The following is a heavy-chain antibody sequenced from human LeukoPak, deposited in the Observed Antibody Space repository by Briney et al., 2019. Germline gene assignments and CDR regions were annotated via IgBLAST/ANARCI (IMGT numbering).Heavy chain of an antibody. J-gene: IGHJ6*03. V-gene: IGHV4-4*07. D-gene: IGHD1-14*01. CDR3: ARDAAGDRNSFYFFMDV. CDR2: FYTIGRT. CDR1: GGSIRSYY. Sequence: SETLSLTCTVSGGSIRSYYWSWIRQPAGKGLEWIGRFYTIGRTIHNPSLKSRVTMSVDTPKNQFSLKLSSVTAADTAVYYCARDAAGDRNSFYFFMDVWGKGTTVTVSS.